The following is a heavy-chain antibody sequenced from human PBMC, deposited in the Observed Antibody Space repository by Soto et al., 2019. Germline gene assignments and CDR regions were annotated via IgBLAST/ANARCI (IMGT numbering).Heavy chain of an antibody. D-gene: IGHD6-13*01. CDR3: ARDLAGGIPDY. V-gene: IGHV4-34*01. J-gene: IGHJ4*02. CDR1: GGSFSGYY. CDR2: VNHSGST. Sequence: SETLSLTCAVYGGSFSGYYWSWIRQPPGKGLEWIGEVNHSGSTNYNPSLKSRVTISVDTSKNQFSLKLSSVTAEDTAVYYCARDLAGGIPDYWGQGTRVTVSS.